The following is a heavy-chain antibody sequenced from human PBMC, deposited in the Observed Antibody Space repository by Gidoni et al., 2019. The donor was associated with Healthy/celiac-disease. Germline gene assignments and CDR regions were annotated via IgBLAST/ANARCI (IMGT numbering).Heavy chain of an antibody. CDR3: ARVTPGYSSGWYNRGKNWFDP. V-gene: IGHV4-34*01. J-gene: IGHJ5*02. CDR1: GGSFSGYY. D-gene: IGHD6-19*01. Sequence: QVQLQQWGAGLLKPSETLSLTCAVYGGSFSGYYWSWLRQPPGKGLEWIGEINHSGSTNYNPSLKSRVTISVDTSKNQFSLKLSSVTAADTAVYYCARVTPGYSSGWYNRGKNWFDPWGQGTLVTVSS. CDR2: INHSGST.